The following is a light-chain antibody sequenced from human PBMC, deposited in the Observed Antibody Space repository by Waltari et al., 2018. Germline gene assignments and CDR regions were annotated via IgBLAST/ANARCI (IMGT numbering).Light chain of an antibody. J-gene: IGKJ1*01. V-gene: IGKV2-28*01. CDR1: QCLLHSNRDKY. CDR3: MQSLKVLWT. CDR2: LGS. Sequence: QCLLHSNRDKYVDWYLQRPGQSPQLLFFLGSKLDSGVPDRFSCSGSGTDFILHITSVEPEDFGIYYCMQSLKVLWTFGPGTKV.